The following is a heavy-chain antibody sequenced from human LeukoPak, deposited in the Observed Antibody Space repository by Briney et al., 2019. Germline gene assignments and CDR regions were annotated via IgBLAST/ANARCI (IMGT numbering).Heavy chain of an antibody. Sequence: ASVKVSCKTSGYTFTGYYMHWVRQAPGQGLEWMGWINPNSGGTNYARKFQGRVTMTRDTSISTAYMELSRLRSDDTAVYYCARSPPSNDDFWQDVWGKGTTVTVSS. D-gene: IGHD3-3*01. J-gene: IGHJ6*01. CDR3: ARSPPSNDDFWQDV. V-gene: IGHV1-2*02. CDR1: GYTFTGYY. CDR2: INPNSGGT.